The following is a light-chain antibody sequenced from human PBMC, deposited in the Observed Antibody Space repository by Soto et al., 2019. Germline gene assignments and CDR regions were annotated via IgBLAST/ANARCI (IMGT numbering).Light chain of an antibody. CDR2: ATS. V-gene: IGKV1D-12*01. J-gene: IGKJ4*01. CDR3: QQTDDFPLT. CDR1: QGIYSR. Sequence: DSQMTRSPSSVSASVGDTVTITCLTSQGIYSRLAWYQQKPENAPELLIYATSTVQNGVPSRFSGSGVRTDFTLSISSLQPEDSASYFCQQTDDFPLTFGGGTKVDIK.